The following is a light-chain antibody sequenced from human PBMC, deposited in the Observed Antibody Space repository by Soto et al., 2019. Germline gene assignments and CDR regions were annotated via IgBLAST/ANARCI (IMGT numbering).Light chain of an antibody. CDR2: EVS. V-gene: IGLV2-23*02. CDR1: SSGIGNYNL. CDR3: YSYAGSTVLYV. Sequence: QSALTQPASVSGSPGQSITISCTGTSSGIGNYNLVSWYQQHPGKAPKLMIYEVSKRPSGVSDRFSGSKSGNTASLTISGLQPEDEADYYCYSYAGSTVLYVFGTGTKVTVL. J-gene: IGLJ1*01.